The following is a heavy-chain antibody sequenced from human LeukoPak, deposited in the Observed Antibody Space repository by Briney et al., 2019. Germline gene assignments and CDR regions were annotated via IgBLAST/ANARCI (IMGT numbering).Heavy chain of an antibody. V-gene: IGHV3-64D*09. Sequence: GGTLGLFCSASGFPFSSYAVHWVRQAPGKGLEYVSAISESGGSTYYADSVKGRFTICRDNSKNTLYLQMSSLRAEDTAVYFCVRGYSFGPYGMDVWGQGTTVTVSS. CDR3: VRGYSFGPYGMDV. D-gene: IGHD2-15*01. CDR1: GFPFSSYA. CDR2: ISESGGST. J-gene: IGHJ6*02.